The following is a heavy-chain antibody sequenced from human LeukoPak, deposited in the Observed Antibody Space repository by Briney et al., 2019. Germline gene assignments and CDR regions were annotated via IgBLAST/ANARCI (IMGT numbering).Heavy chain of an antibody. CDR2: ISISTSYI. CDR3: VRSGGYLGM. J-gene: IGHJ4*02. D-gene: IGHD3-22*01. CDR1: GFAFSSYS. Sequence: PGGSLRLSCAASGFAFSSYSMNWVRQAPGKGLEWVSSISISTSYIYYADSVKDRFNISRDHAKNPLYLQMNSLRAEDTAVYYCVRSGGYLGMWGQGTLVTVSS. V-gene: IGHV3-21*01.